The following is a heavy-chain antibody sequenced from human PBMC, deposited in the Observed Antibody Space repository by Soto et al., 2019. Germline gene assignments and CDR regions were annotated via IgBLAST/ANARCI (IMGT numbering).Heavy chain of an antibody. CDR1: GGSFSGYY. Sequence: SETLSLTCAVYGGSFSGYYWSWIRQPPGKGLEWIGEINHSGSTNYNPSLKSRVTISVDTSKNQFSLKLSSVTAADTAVYYCARGGPGNCTNGVCHPTHGGWGMDVWGQGTTVTVSS. D-gene: IGHD2-8*01. J-gene: IGHJ6*02. V-gene: IGHV4-34*01. CDR2: INHSGST. CDR3: ARGGPGNCTNGVCHPTHGGWGMDV.